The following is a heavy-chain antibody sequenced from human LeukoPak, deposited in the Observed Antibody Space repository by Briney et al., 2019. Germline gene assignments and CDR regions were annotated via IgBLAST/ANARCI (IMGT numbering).Heavy chain of an antibody. CDR2: INNDGTTT. Sequence: PGGSLRLSCAASGFTFSGAWLHWDRQAPGKGLVWVSRINNDGTTTKYADSVKGRFTISRDNAKNTLYLQMNSLRAEDTAVYYCARVSGPGMNEYFHLWGQGTLVTVSS. V-gene: IGHV3-74*01. CDR3: ARVSGPGMNEYFHL. D-gene: IGHD3-10*01. J-gene: IGHJ1*01. CDR1: GFTFSGAW.